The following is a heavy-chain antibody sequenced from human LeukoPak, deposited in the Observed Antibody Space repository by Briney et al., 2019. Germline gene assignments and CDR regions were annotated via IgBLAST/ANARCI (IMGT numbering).Heavy chain of an antibody. Sequence: SETLSLTCSVSGYSFTSGHYWGWIRQPPGKGLEWIANIYHTGSAHYNPSLKSQVTISVDTSTNQVSLKLSSVTAADTAVYYCARYCTSTTCILRGFDYWGQGTLVTVSS. CDR3: ARYCTSTTCILRGFDY. CDR2: IYHTGSA. CDR1: GYSFTSGHY. J-gene: IGHJ4*02. D-gene: IGHD2-2*01. V-gene: IGHV4-38-2*01.